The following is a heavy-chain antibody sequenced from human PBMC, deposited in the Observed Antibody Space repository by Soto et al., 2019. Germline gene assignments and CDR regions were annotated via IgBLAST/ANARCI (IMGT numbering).Heavy chain of an antibody. CDR1: GGTFSSYT. J-gene: IGHJ5*02. V-gene: IGHV1-69*02. CDR2: IIPILGIA. Sequence: QVQLVQSGAEVKKPGSSVKVSCKASGGTFSSYTISWVRQAPGQGLEWMGRIIPILGIANYAQKFQGRITITADKSTSTAYMELSSLRSEDTAVYYCAAGTSVTTGGCDPLGEGTLVTVSS. D-gene: IGHD4-17*01. CDR3: AAGTSVTTGGCDP.